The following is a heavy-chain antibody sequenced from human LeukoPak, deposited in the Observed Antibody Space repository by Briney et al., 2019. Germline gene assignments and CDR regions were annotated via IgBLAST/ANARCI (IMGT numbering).Heavy chain of an antibody. CDR2: IFHSGST. D-gene: IGHD4-17*01. J-gene: IGHJ4*02. V-gene: IGHV4-38-2*02. Sequence: PSETLSLTCTVSGFSISSGYYWGWIRQPPGKGLEWIGSIFHSGSTFYNPSLKSRGTISVDTSKNQFSLKLTSVTAADTAVYYCVGYGDYVSYWGQGILVTVSS. CDR3: VGYGDYVSY. CDR1: GFSISSGYY.